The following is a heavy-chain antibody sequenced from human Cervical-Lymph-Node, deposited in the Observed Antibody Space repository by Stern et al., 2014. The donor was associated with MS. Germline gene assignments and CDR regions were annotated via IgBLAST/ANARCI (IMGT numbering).Heavy chain of an antibody. Sequence: EVQLEESGGGLVQPGGSLKLSCAASGFTFSGSAMHWVRQASGKGLEWVGRIRSKANSYATAYAASVKGRFTISRDDSKNTAYLQMNSLKTEDTAVYYCTNEGDADYWGQGTLVTVSS. CDR3: TNEGDADY. J-gene: IGHJ4*02. CDR1: GFTFSGSA. CDR2: IRSKANSYAT. V-gene: IGHV3-73*01. D-gene: IGHD3-10*01.